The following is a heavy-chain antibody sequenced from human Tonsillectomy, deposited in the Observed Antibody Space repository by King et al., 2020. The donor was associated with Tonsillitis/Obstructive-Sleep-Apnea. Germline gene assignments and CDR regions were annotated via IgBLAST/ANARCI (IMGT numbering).Heavy chain of an antibody. CDR2: IYYSGST. CDR1: DDSITGYY. J-gene: IGHJ4*02. CDR3: ARQKAAYYDYVWGSYRSNYFDY. Sequence: QLQESGPGLVKPSETLSLTCTVSDDSITGYYWSWIRQPPGKGLEWIGYIYYSGSTNYNPSLKSRVTISLEKSKNQFSLKLSSVTAADTAVYYCARQKAAYYDYVWGSYRSNYFDYWGQGTLDTVSS. V-gene: IGHV4-59*08. D-gene: IGHD3-16*02.